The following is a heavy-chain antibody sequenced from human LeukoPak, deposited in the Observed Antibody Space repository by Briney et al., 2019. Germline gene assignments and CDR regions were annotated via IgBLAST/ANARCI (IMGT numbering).Heavy chain of an antibody. Sequence: GGSLRLSCAVSGFNFNTYSMNWVRQAPGKGPEWVSSISSTSNYIYYAESVKGRFAVSRDNAKNSLYLQMNSLRADDTAVYYCARGIAEALVGAFDTWGQGTKVTVSS. CDR1: GFNFNTYS. CDR3: ARGIAEALVGAFDT. J-gene: IGHJ3*02. V-gene: IGHV3-21*01. CDR2: ISSTSNYI. D-gene: IGHD6-13*01.